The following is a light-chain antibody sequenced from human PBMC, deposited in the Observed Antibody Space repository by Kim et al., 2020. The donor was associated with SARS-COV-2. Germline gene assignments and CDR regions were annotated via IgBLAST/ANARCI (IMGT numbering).Light chain of an antibody. CDR1: SLRNFY. CDR3: MSRDSSSNHHVV. V-gene: IGLV3-19*01. Sequence: LRQRVMITSQGDSLRNFYASWYQQRPGQAPVLVIYGKNDRPSGIPDRFSGSTSGNTASLTITGAQAEDEADYYCMSRDSSSNHHVVFGGGTQLTVL. CDR2: GKN. J-gene: IGLJ2*01.